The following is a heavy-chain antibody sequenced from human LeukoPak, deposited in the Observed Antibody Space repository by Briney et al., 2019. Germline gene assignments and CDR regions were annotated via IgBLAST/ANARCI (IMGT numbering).Heavy chain of an antibody. V-gene: IGHV4-59*01. D-gene: IGHD2-15*01. Sequence: PSETLPLTCTVSGGSISTYYWSWIRQPPGKGLEWIGYIYYSGGTNYNPSLKSRLTISVDTSKNQFSLRLSSVTAADTAVYYCARSPTGGSPFFDYWGQGTLVTVSS. CDR3: ARSPTGGSPFFDY. CDR2: IYYSGGT. CDR1: GGSISTYY. J-gene: IGHJ4*02.